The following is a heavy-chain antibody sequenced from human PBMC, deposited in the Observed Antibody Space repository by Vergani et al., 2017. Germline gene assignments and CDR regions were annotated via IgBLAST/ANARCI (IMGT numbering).Heavy chain of an antibody. CDR2: IYYSGNI. CDR1: GGSISSYY. D-gene: IGHD2-15*01. J-gene: IGHJ5*02. Sequence: QVQLQESGPGLVKPSETLSLTCTVSGGSISSYYWTWIRQPPGKGLEWIGYIYYSGNINYNPSLKSRVIISVDTSKNQFSLKLSSVIAADTAVYYCARERRSCSGGSCLDWFDPWGQGTLVTVSA. CDR3: ARERRSCSGGSCLDWFDP. V-gene: IGHV4-59*01.